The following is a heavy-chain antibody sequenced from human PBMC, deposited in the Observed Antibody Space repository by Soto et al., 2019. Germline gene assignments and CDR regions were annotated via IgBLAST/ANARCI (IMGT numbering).Heavy chain of an antibody. CDR1: GGPVSSGAYY. V-gene: IGHV4-31*02. Sequence: TLSLTWIVAGGPVSSGAYYWTWIRQRPGKGLEWIGYIYYSGSTYYSPSLKSRLSISLDTSKNQFSLRPSSVTSADTAMYYCARARLRAVYAFDIWGRGTMVTVSS. D-gene: IGHD5-12*01. CDR3: ARARLRAVYAFDI. J-gene: IGHJ3*02. CDR2: IYYSGST.